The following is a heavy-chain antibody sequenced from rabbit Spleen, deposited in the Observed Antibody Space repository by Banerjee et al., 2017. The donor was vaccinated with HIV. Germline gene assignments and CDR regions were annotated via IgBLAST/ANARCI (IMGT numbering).Heavy chain of an antibody. CDR2: IYGGSSGYT. CDR3: ARDPLNGSYQQNL. CDR1: GFSFSSGYY. D-gene: IGHD5-1*01. J-gene: IGHJ4*01. V-gene: IGHV1S40*01. Sequence: QSLEESGGDLVKPGASLTLTCTASGFSFSSGYYMCWVRQAPGKGLEWIACIYGGSSGYTYYASWAKGRSTISKTSSTTVTLQMTSLTAADTATYFCARDPLNGSYQQNLWGPGTLVTVS.